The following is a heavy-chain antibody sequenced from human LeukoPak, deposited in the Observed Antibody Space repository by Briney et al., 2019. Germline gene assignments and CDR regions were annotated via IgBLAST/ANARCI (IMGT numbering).Heavy chain of an antibody. CDR3: ARALAAASHTSFDF. CDR2: IYSGGNT. CDR1: GFTVSTNY. Sequence: QTGGSLRLSCAASGFTVSTNYMGWVRQVPGKGLEWVSIIYSGGNTYYADSVKGRFTISRDISKNTLYLQMNSLRAEDTAVYYCARALAAASHTSFDFWGQGTLVTVSS. V-gene: IGHV3-66*01. D-gene: IGHD6-13*01. J-gene: IGHJ4*02.